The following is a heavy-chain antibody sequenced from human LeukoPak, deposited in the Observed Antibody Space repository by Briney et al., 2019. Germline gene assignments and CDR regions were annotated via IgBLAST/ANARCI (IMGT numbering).Heavy chain of an antibody. CDR1: GGSISSYY. D-gene: IGHD2-8*01. CDR2: IYTSGST. J-gene: IGHJ5*02. CDR3: ARGYCTNGVCYAWFDP. V-gene: IGHV4-4*09. Sequence: ETLSLTCTVSGGSISSYYWSWIRQPPGKGLEWIGYIYTSGSTNYNPSLKSRVTISVDTSKNQFSLKLSSVTAADTAVYYCARGYCTNGVCYAWFDPWGQGTLVTVSS.